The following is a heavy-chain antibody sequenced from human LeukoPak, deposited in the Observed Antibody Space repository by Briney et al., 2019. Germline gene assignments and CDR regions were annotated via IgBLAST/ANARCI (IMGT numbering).Heavy chain of an antibody. CDR1: GGTFSSYA. CDR3: ARASGEIQLWSFDP. CDR2: IIPIFGTA. Sequence: ASVKVSCKASGGTFSSYAISWVRQAPGQGLEWMGGIIPIFGTANYAQKFQGRVTITADKSTSTAYMELSSLRSEDTAVYYCARASGEIQLWSFDPWGQGTLVTVSS. J-gene: IGHJ5*02. D-gene: IGHD5-18*01. V-gene: IGHV1-69*06.